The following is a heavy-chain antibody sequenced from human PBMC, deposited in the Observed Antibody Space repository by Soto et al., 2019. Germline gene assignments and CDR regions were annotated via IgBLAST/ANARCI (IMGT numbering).Heavy chain of an antibody. Sequence: QVQLVQSGAEVKKPGSSVKVSCKASGGTFSSYTISWVRQAPGQGLEWMGRIIPILGIANYAQKFQSRVTXXAXKXXSTAYLELGSLRCEDRAVYCWARVVGVWASSGYEEWGQGHHVTVSA. V-gene: IGHV1-69*02. D-gene: IGHD3-22*01. J-gene: IGHJ4*02. CDR2: IIPILGIA. CDR3: ARVVGVWASSGYEE. CDR1: GGTFSSYT.